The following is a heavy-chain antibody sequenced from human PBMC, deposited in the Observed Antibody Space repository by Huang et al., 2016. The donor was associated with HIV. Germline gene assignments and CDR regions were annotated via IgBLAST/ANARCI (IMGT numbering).Heavy chain of an antibody. D-gene: IGHD6-13*01. J-gene: IGHJ6*02. CDR3: VRGPEDSWYGSHYYAMDV. CDR2: IYSSGKT. CDR1: GFTSKDNH. V-gene: IGHV3-53*01. Sequence: HLVESGGDWIHPGGSLSLSCEASGFTSKDNHLSWVRQAPGKGLEWVSVIYSSGKTDYADSVRGRFTISRDTSKNIVFLQLNSLRAGDTAVYYCVRGPEDSWYGSHYYAMDVWGQGTTVTVAS.